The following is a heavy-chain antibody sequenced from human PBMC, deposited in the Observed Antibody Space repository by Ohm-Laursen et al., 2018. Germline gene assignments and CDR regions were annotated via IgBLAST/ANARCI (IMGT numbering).Heavy chain of an antibody. D-gene: IGHD6-19*01. J-gene: IGHJ4*02. CDR3: STGGSGWPGKDEY. V-gene: IGHV3-15*01. CDR1: GFSFSNAW. Sequence: SLRLSCTASGFSFSNAWMTWVRQAPGKGLGGVGRFKTKSDGVTTDYAAPVKGRFTISRDDSKNTLDLQMNSLKTEDTAVYFCSTGGSGWPGKDEYWGQGTLVTVSS. CDR2: FKTKSDGVTT.